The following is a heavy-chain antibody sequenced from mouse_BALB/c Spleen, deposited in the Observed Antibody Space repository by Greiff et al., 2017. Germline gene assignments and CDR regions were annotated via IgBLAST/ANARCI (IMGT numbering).Heavy chain of an antibody. CDR2: INPSNGGT. D-gene: IGHD2-3*01. CDR1: GYTFTSYY. Sequence: QVQLQQSGAELVKPGASVKLSCKASGYTFTSYYMYWVKQRPGQGLEWIVEINPSNGGTNFNEKFKSKATLTVDKSSSTAYMQLSSLTSEDSAVYYCTSDGYYYAMDYWGQGTSVTVSS. V-gene: IGHV1S81*02. CDR3: TSDGYYYAMDY. J-gene: IGHJ4*01.